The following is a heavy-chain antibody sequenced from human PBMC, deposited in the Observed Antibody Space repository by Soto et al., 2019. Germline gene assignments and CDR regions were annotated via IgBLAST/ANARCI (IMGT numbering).Heavy chain of an antibody. CDR3: ARVYGRGDYFDF. J-gene: IGHJ4*02. CDR1: GTTISSGDHY. Sequence: QVQLQESGPGLVKPSQTLSLTCTVSGTTISSGDHYLSGIRQAPGKGLEWIGYMYYTGKTYYNPSLQSRVTLSVDTSKNQFSLKMTSVTAADTAMYFCARVYGRGDYFDFWGRGTLVSVSS. CDR2: MYYTGKT. D-gene: IGHD1-26*01. V-gene: IGHV4-30-4*08.